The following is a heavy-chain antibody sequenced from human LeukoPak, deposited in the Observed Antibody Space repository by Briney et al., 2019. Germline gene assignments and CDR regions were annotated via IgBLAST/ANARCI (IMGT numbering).Heavy chain of an antibody. CDR2: IAGSGRST. CDR3: AKIAVAGYYLYPMDV. Sequence: GGSLRLSCAASGFTFINYAMSWVRQAPGKGLEWVSTIAGSGRSTYYADSVKGRFTISRDNSKNTLFLQMHSLRADDTAVYYCAKIAVAGYYLYPMDVWGRGTTVTVSS. D-gene: IGHD6-19*01. V-gene: IGHV3-23*01. J-gene: IGHJ6*01. CDR1: GFTFINYA.